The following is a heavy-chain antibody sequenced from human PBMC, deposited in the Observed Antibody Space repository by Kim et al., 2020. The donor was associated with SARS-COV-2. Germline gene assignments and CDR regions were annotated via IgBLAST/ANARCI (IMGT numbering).Heavy chain of an antibody. J-gene: IGHJ4*02. Sequence: SETLSLTCTVSGGSISSSSYYWGWIRQPPGKGLEWIGSIYYSGITYYNPSLKSRVTISVDTSKNQCSLKLSSVTAADTAVYYCARSCSGGSCYSYWGQGTLVTVSS. CDR3: ARSCSGGSCYSY. V-gene: IGHV4-39*01. CDR2: IYYSGIT. D-gene: IGHD2-15*01. CDR1: GGSISSSSYY.